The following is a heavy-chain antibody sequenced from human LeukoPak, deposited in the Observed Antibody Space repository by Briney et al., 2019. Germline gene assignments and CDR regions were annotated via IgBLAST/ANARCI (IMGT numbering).Heavy chain of an antibody. D-gene: IGHD3-10*01. V-gene: IGHV3-9*01. CDR1: GFTFDDYA. Sequence: GGSLRLSCAASGFTFDDYAMHWVRQAPGKGLEWVSGISWNSGSIGYADSVKGRFTISRDNAKHSLYLQMNTLRAEDTALYYCARDYYGSGKFPYYFDYWGQGTLVTVSA. J-gene: IGHJ4*02. CDR3: ARDYYGSGKFPYYFDY. CDR2: ISWNSGSI.